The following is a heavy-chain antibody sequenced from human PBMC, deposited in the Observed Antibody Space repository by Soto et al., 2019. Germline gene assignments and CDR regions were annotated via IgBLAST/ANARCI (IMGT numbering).Heavy chain of an antibody. J-gene: IGHJ6*02. Sequence: SETLSLTCAVYGGSFSGYYWSWIRQPPGKGLEWIGEINHSGSTNYNPSLKSRVTISVDTSKNQFSLKLSSVTAADTAVYYCARVVRDSSSVAYYGMDVWGQGTTVTVSS. D-gene: IGHD6-6*01. CDR3: ARVVRDSSSVAYYGMDV. CDR1: GGSFSGYY. CDR2: INHSGST. V-gene: IGHV4-34*01.